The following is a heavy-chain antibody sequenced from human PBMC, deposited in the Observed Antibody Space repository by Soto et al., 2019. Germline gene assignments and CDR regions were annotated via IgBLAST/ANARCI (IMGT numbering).Heavy chain of an antibody. CDR1: GFTVSSNY. V-gene: IGHV3-66*01. CDR2: IYSGGST. Sequence: EVQLVESGGGLVQPGGSLRLSCAASGFTVSSNYMSWVRQAPGKGLEWVSVIYSGGSTYYADSVKGRFTISRDNSKNTLXLQMNSLRAEDTAVYXXXXXXXGYDLDFDYWGQGTLVTVSS. J-gene: IGHJ4*02. CDR3: XXXXXGYDLDFDY. D-gene: IGHD5-12*01.